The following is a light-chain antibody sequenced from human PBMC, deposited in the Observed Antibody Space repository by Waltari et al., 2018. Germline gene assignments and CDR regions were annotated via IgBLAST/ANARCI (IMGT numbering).Light chain of an antibody. J-gene: IGLJ3*02. Sequence: QSALTQPASVSGSPGQSITISCTGTSSAVGSYNLVSWYQQHPVKAPKLIIYEVTKRPSGVSNRFSGSKSGNTASLTISGLQAEDEADYYCSSYAGSNTLQFGGGTKLTVL. V-gene: IGLV2-23*01. CDR2: EVT. CDR1: SSAVGSYNL. CDR3: SSYAGSNTLQ.